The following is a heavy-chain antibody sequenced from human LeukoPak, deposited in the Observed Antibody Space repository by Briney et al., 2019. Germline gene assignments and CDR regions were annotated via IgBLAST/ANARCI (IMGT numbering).Heavy chain of an antibody. J-gene: IGHJ4*02. CDR3: ARDAAGLDY. D-gene: IGHD1-14*01. Sequence: GGSLRLSCAASGFTFRSYWMHWVRQAPGEGLVGVSRIKSDGSSTTYADSVKGRFTISRDNAKNTLYLQMNSLRGEDTGVYYCARDAAGLDYWGQGTLVTVSS. CDR1: GFTFRSYW. V-gene: IGHV3-74*01. CDR2: IKSDGSST.